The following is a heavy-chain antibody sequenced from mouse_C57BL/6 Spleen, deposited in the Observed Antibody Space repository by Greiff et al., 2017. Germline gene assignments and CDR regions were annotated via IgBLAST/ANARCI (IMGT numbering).Heavy chain of an antibody. V-gene: IGHV3-8*01. CDR3: ASTTVVEDYFDD. CDR1: GYSITSDY. J-gene: IGHJ2*01. CDR2: ISYSGST. Sequence: VQLKQSGPGLAKPSQTLSLSCSVTGYSITSDYWNWIRKFPGNKLEYMGYISYSGSTYYNPSLKSRISITRDTSENQYYLQWNSVTTEDTAADYCASTTVVEDYFDDWGQGATLTVSS. D-gene: IGHD1-1*01.